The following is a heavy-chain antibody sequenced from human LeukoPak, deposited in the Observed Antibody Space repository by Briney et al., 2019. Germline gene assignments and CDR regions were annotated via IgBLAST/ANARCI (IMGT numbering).Heavy chain of an antibody. CDR1: GYTFIGYY. J-gene: IGHJ4*02. D-gene: IGHD2-8*01. CDR2: ISAQHGQT. Sequence: GASVKVSCKASGYTFIGYYMHWVRQAPGQGLEWMGWISAQHGQTEYAPNSQDRVTMTTDTYTNTAYMELRSLRSDDTAVYYCAGSLGYCTSNVCYLKYWGQGTLVTVSS. CDR3: AGSLGYCTSNVCYLKY. V-gene: IGHV1-18*04.